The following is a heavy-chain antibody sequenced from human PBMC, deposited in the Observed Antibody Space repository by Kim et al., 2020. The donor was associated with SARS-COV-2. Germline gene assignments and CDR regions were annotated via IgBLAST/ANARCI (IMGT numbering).Heavy chain of an antibody. V-gene: IGHV4-59*01. J-gene: IGHJ4*02. CDR2: MYNGGST. Sequence: SETLSLTCTVSGGSISNYYWSWIRQPPGKGLEWIGYMYNGGSTDYNPSLKSRVTMSIDTSKNQFSLKLTSVTAADTAVYYCVRAHSGWDGLFDYWGQGTLVTVSS. CDR1: GGSISNYY. D-gene: IGHD6-19*01. CDR3: VRAHSGWDGLFDY.